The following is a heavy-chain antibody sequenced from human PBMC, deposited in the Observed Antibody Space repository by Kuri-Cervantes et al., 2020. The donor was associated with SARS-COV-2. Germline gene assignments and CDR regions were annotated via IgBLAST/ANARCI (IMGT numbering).Heavy chain of an antibody. CDR3: AKDPQLGDAFDI. D-gene: IGHD6-6*01. CDR2: ISGSGGST. V-gene: IGHV3-23*01. J-gene: IGHJ3*02. Sequence: GESLKISCAASGFTFSSYAMSWVRQAPGKGLEWVSAISGSGGSTYYADTVKGRFTISRDNSKNTLYLQKNRLRAEDTAVYYCAKDPQLGDAFDIWGQGTMVTVSS. CDR1: GFTFSSYA.